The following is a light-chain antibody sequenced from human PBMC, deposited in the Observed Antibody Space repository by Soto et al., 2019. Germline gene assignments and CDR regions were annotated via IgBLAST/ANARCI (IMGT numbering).Light chain of an antibody. V-gene: IGLV1-51*01. J-gene: IGLJ2*01. CDR3: GTWDTSLSAGV. CDR1: SSNIGTNF. CDR2: DND. Sequence: QSVLTQPPSVSAAPGQKVSISCSGSSSNIGTNFVSWYQQLPGTAPKLLIYDNDKRPSGIPDRFSGSKSGTSATLGITGLQSGDEADYYCGTWDTSLSAGVFGGGTKLIVL.